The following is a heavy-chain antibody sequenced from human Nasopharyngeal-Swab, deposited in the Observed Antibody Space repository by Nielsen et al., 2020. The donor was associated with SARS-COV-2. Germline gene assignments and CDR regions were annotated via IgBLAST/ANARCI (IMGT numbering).Heavy chain of an antibody. V-gene: IGHV3-30-3*01. CDR3: ARDGRRIQNGMDV. J-gene: IGHJ6*02. D-gene: IGHD5-18*01. Sequence: GESLKISCAASGFTFSSYAMHWVRQAPGKGLEWVAVISYDGSNKYYADSVKGRLTISRDNSKNTLYLQMNSLRAEDTAVYYCARDGRRIQNGMDVWGQGTTVTVSS. CDR2: ISYDGSNK. CDR1: GFTFSSYA.